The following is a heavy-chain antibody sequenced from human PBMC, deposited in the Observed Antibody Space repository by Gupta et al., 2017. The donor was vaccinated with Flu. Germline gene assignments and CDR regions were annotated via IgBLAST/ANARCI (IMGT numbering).Heavy chain of an antibody. CDR2: IIPIFGTA. CDR1: A. J-gene: IGHJ6*02. CDR3: AREEMYPSGDYYGMDV. V-gene: IGHV1-69*01. D-gene: IGHD3-10*01. Sequence: AISWVRQAPGQGLEWMGGIIPIFGTANYAQKFQGRVTITADESTSTAYMELSSLRSEDTAVYYCAREEMYPSGDYYGMDVWGQGTTVTVSS.